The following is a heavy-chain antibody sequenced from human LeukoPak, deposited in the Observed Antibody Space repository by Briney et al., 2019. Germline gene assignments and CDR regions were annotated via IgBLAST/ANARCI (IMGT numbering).Heavy chain of an antibody. V-gene: IGHV3-48*04. J-gene: IGHJ4*02. D-gene: IGHD3-3*01. Sequence: GGSLRLSCAASGFTFSSYSMNWVRQVPGKGLEWVSYISSSSSTIYYADSVKGRFTISRDNAKNSLYLQMNSLRAEDTAVYYCARAHTHYDFWSGYSPDHFDYWGQGTLVTVSS. CDR2: ISSSSSTI. CDR1: GFTFSSYS. CDR3: ARAHTHYDFWSGYSPDHFDY.